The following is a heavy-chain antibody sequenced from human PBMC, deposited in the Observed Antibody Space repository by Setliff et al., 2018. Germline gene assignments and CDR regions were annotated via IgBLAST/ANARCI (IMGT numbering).Heavy chain of an antibody. CDR3: ARSFSRSGKFLLDY. CDR2: IIHSGST. V-gene: IGHV4-38-2*02. Sequence: SETLSLTCTVSGYSISSGHYWGWIRQPPGKRLEWIGEIIHSGSTNYNPSLKSRVTISMDTSKNQFSLKVPSVSAADTAVYYCARSFSRSGKFLLDYWGQGALVTVSS. J-gene: IGHJ4*02. D-gene: IGHD1-26*01. CDR1: GYSISSGHY.